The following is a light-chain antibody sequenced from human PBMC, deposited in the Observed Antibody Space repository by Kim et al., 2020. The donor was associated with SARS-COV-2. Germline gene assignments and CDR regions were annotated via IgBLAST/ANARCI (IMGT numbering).Light chain of an antibody. J-gene: IGLJ1*01. CDR1: SSDVGGYNY. V-gene: IGLV2-8*01. CDR3: SSYAGSNNFV. Sequence: GQSVPISCTGTSSDVGGYNYVSWYQQHPGTAPKLMIYEVNKRPSGVPDRFSGSKSGNTASLTVSGLQAEDEADYYCSSYAGSNNFVFGIGTKVTVL. CDR2: EVN.